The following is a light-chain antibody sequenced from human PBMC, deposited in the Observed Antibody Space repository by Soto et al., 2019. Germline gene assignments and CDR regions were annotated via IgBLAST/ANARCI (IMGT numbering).Light chain of an antibody. J-gene: IGKJ2*01. CDR3: QQYGSSMYT. CDR2: AAS. CDR1: QSVISSY. V-gene: IGKV3-20*01. Sequence: EAVLTQSPGTLSLSPGERATLSCRATQSVISSYLAWYQQKPGQAPRLLIYAASSRATGIPDRFSGSGSGTECTLTISRLEPEDFAVYYCQQYGSSMYTFGQGTKLEIK.